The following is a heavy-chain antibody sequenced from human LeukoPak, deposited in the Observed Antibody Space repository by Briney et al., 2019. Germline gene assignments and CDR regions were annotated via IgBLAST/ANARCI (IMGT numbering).Heavy chain of an antibody. V-gene: IGHV4-31*03. CDR2: IYYSGTT. CDR1: GGSISSGGYY. D-gene: IGHD3-16*01. J-gene: IGHJ4*02. CDR3: ARTAGWSYGFDY. Sequence: SETLSPTCTVSGGSISSGGYYWTWIRQYPGKGLEWIGYIYYSGTTYYNPSLQSRVTISGDTSKNQFSLKLSSVTAADTAVYYCARTAGWSYGFDYWGQGTLVTVSS.